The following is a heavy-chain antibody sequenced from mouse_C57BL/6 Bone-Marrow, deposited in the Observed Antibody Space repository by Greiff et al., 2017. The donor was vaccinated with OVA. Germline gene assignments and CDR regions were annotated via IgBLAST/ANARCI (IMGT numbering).Heavy chain of an antibody. CDR2: IWGDGST. CDR1: GFSLTSYG. CDR3: AKPDGTWFAY. D-gene: IGHD2-3*01. J-gene: IGHJ3*01. V-gene: IGHV2-3*01. Sequence: VHLVESGPGLVAPSQSLSITCTVSGFSLTSYGVSWVRQPQGKGLEWLGVIWGDGSTHYHSALISSMSISKDNSKSQVFLKLNRLQTDDTATYYWAKPDGTWFAYWGQGTLVTVSA.